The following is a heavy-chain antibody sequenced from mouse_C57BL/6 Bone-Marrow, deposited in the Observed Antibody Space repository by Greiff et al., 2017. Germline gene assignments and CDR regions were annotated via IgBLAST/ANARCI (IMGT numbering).Heavy chain of an antibody. V-gene: IGHV1-81*01. CDR2: IYPRSGNT. Sequence: QVQLQQPGAELVKPGASVKMSCKASGYTFTSYGISWVKQRTGQGLEWIGEIYPRSGNTYYNEKFKGKATLTADKSSSTAYMELRSLTSEDSAVYFCARDGKGTYWGQGTLVTVSA. CDR1: GYTFTSYG. CDR3: ARDGKGTY. J-gene: IGHJ3*01. D-gene: IGHD3-3*01.